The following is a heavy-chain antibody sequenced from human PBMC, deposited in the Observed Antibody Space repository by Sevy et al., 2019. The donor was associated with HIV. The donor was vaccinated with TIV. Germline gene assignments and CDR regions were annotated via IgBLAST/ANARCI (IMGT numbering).Heavy chain of an antibody. V-gene: IGHV3-23*01. Sequence: GGSLRLSCTASGFTFSSDAMSWIRQAPGKGLEWVSAISCSGGSTYYADSVQGRFTISRDKSKNTLYLQMNSLRAEDTAEYYCAKGGGGVWSIHYFDYWGQGTLVTVSS. D-gene: IGHD3-3*01. CDR2: ISCSGGST. J-gene: IGHJ4*02. CDR3: AKGGGGVWSIHYFDY. CDR1: GFTFSSDA.